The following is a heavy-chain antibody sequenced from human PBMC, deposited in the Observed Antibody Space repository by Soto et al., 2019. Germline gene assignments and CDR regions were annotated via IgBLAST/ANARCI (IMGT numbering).Heavy chain of an antibody. CDR2: IYNDGST. V-gene: IGHV3-66*01. J-gene: IGHJ4*02. Sequence: EVQLVESGGGLVQPGGSLRLSCAASGFIVSSRYMSWVRQAPGKGLEWVSIIYNDGSTYYADSVKGRFTISRDDSKNTLYLQILSLRAEDTAVYYCAGDSYTRYWGQGTLVTVSS. D-gene: IGHD4-4*01. CDR3: AGDSYTRY. CDR1: GFIVSSRY.